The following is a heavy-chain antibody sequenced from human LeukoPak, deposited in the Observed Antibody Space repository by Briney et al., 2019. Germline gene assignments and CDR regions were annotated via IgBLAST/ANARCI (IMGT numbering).Heavy chain of an antibody. CDR1: GFTVSSNY. V-gene: IGHV3-66*01. CDR3: ARDSVEMAEHDY. D-gene: IGHD5-24*01. J-gene: IGHJ4*02. CDR2: IYSGGST. Sequence: GGSLRLSCAASGFTVSSNYMSWVRQAPGKGLEWVSVIYSGGSTYYADSVKGRFTISRDNAKNSLYLQMNSLRDEDTAVYYCARDSVEMAEHDYWGQGTLVTVSS.